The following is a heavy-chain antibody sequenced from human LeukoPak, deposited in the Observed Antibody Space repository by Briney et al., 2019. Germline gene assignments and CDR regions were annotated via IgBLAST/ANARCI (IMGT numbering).Heavy chain of an antibody. D-gene: IGHD2-8*02. CDR1: GGSISSGGYY. V-gene: IGHV4-30-2*01. Sequence: SQTLSLTCTVSGGSISSGGYYWSWIRQPPGKGLEWIGYIYHSGSTYYNPSLKSRVTISVDTSKNQFSLKLISVTAADTAVYYCAREDTGGLDYWGQGILVTVSP. CDR3: AREDTGGLDY. CDR2: IYHSGST. J-gene: IGHJ4*02.